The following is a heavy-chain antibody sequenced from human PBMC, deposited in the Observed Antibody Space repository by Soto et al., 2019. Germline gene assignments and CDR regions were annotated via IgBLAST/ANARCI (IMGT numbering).Heavy chain of an antibody. Sequence: PGGSLRLSCAASGFTFSSYSMNWVRQAPGKGLEWVSSISSSSRYIYYADSVKGRFTISRDNAKNSLYLQMNSLRAEDTAVYYCARDPYYDSSGYPSGGTGYWGQGTLVTVSS. CDR2: ISSSSRYI. CDR1: GFTFSSYS. J-gene: IGHJ4*02. D-gene: IGHD3-22*01. CDR3: ARDPYYDSSGYPSGGTGY. V-gene: IGHV3-21*01.